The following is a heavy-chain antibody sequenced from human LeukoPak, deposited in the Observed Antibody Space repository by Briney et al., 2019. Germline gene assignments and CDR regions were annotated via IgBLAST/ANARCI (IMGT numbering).Heavy chain of an antibody. CDR2: IYYSGST. CDR1: GGSVSSGSYY. V-gene: IGHV4-61*01. J-gene: IGHJ3*02. Sequence: SETLTLTCTVSGGSVSSGSYYWSWIRQPPGKGLEWIGYIYYSGSTNYNPSLKSRVTISVDTSKNQFSLKLSSVTAADTAVYYCARVGATYDAFDIWGQGTMVTVSS. CDR3: ARVGATYDAFDI. D-gene: IGHD1-26*01.